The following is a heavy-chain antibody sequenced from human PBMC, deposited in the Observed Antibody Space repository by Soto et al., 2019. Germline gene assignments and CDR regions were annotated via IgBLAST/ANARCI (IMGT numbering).Heavy chain of an antibody. D-gene: IGHD2-2*02. CDR3: ARDLDHCSSTSCYIGNMDV. V-gene: IGHV3-53*01. CDR1: GFTVSSSY. Sequence: GGSLRLSCAASGFTVSSSYMSWVRQAPGKGLEWVSVIYSGGSTYYADSVKGRFTISRDNSKNTLYLQMNSLRAEDTAVYYCARDLDHCSSTSCYIGNMDVWGQGTTVTVSS. CDR2: IYSGGST. J-gene: IGHJ6*02.